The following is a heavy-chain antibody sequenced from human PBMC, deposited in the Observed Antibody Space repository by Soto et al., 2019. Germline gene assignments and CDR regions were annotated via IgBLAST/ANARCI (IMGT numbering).Heavy chain of an antibody. CDR3: ARAIKRWEVHYYFDY. CDR2: IVVISNTV. CDR1: GSTFNNFA. D-gene: IGHD1-26*01. Sequence: QVVLLQSGSEVKEPRSSVRVSCQISGSTFNNFAFSWVRQAPGHGPEWMGGIVVISNTVDYSQRFQDRVTITADTSTNTLYMELGSLTFEDTAVYYCARAIKRWEVHYYFDYWGQGTLVTVSS. V-gene: IGHV1-69*06. J-gene: IGHJ4*02.